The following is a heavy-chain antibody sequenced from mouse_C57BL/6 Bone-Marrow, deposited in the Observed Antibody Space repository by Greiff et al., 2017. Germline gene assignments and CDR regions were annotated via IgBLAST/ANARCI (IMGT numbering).Heavy chain of an antibody. D-gene: IGHD3-2*02. Sequence: VQLQQSGAELVRPGASVKLSCTASGFNIKDDYMHWVKQRPEQGLEWIGWIDPENGDTEYASKFQGKATITADTSSNTAYLQLSSLTSEDTAVYYCTQATLMDYWGQGTSVTVSS. J-gene: IGHJ4*01. CDR1: GFNIKDDY. CDR2: IDPENGDT. V-gene: IGHV14-4*01. CDR3: TQATLMDY.